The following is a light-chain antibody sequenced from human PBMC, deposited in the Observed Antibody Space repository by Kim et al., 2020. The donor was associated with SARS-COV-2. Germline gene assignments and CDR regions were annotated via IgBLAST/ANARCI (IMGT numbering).Light chain of an antibody. CDR1: QSVTNN. CDR3: QQYENWPWT. CDR2: DAS. J-gene: IGKJ1*01. Sequence: EIVMTQSPATLSVSPGERATLSCRASQSVTNNLAWYQRKPGQTPRLLIYDASTRATGIPARFSGSGSGTEFTLTISGLQSEDLAFYYCQQYENWPWTFGQGTKVEIK. V-gene: IGKV3-15*01.